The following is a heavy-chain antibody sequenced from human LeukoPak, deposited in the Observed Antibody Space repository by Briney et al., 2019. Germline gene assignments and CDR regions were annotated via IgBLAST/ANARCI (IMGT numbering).Heavy chain of an antibody. J-gene: IGHJ4*02. CDR1: GGSISSSSYY. CDR2: IYYSGST. CDR3: AGLVGATIGY. D-gene: IGHD1-26*01. V-gene: IGHV4-39*01. Sequence: PSETLSLTCTVSGGSISSSSYYWGWIRQPPGKGLEWIGSIYYSGSTYYNPSLKSRVTISVDTSKNQFSLKLSSVTAADTAVYHCAGLVGATIGYWGQGTLVTVSS.